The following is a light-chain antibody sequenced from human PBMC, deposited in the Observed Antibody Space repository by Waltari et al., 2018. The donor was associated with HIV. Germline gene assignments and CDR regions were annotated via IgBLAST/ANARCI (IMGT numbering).Light chain of an antibody. J-gene: IGLJ3*02. CDR3: AAWDDSLNGPL. V-gene: IGLV1-44*01. CDR1: SPNIGRNP. CDR2: SNN. Sequence: QSVLTQPPSASGPPAQRVTIACSGSSPNIGRNPVTWYQHLPGTAPKVLMYSNNQRPSGVPERFSGSKSGTSASLAISGLQSEDEADYYCAAWDDSLNGPLFGGGTKLTVL.